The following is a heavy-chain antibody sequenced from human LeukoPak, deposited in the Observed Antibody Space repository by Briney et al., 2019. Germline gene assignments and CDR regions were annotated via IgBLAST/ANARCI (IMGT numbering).Heavy chain of an antibody. Sequence: AGGSLRLSCTASGFTFGDYAMSWFRQAPGKGLEWVGFIRSKAYGGTTEYAASVEGRFTISRDDSKSIAYLQMNSLKTEDTAVYYCTRAGYCSGGSCYFSDYWGQGTLVTVSS. D-gene: IGHD2-15*01. J-gene: IGHJ4*02. CDR2: IRSKAYGGTT. CDR1: GFTFGDYA. CDR3: TRAGYCSGGSCYFSDY. V-gene: IGHV3-49*03.